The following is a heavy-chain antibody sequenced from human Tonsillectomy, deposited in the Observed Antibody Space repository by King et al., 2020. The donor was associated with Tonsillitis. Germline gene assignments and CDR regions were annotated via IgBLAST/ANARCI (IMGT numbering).Heavy chain of an antibody. CDR2: ISYDGSNK. D-gene: IGHD6-13*01. Sequence: QLVQSGGGVVQPGRSLRLSCAASGFTFSSYAMHWVRQAPGKGLEWVAVISYDGSNKYYADSVKGRFTISRDNSKNTLYLQMNSLRAEDTAVYYCARDGGVLGSSWNPFDYWGQGTLVTVSS. J-gene: IGHJ4*02. CDR1: GFTFSSYA. V-gene: IGHV3-30*04. CDR3: ARDGGVLGSSWNPFDY.